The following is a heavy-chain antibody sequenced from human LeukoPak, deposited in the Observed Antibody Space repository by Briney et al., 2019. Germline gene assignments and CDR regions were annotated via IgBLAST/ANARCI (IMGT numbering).Heavy chain of an antibody. V-gene: IGHV4-59*08. Sequence: PSETLSLTCSVSGGSISGYYWSWIRQPPGKGLEWIGYIYYSGGTNYNPSLKSRVTIALDTSMNQFSLRLTSVTAADTGVYYCARVSPFYGSSGYRVYGMDVWGQGTTVTGSS. CDR2: IYYSGGT. J-gene: IGHJ6*02. CDR1: GGSISGYY. CDR3: ARVSPFYGSSGYRVYGMDV. D-gene: IGHD6-19*01.